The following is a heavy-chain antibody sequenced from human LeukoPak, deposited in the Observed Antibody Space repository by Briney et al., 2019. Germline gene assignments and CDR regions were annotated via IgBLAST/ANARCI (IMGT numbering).Heavy chain of an antibody. Sequence: GGSLRLSCAASGFIFSNYAMSWVRQAPGKGLEWVSSIRGKDGKTYYAESVKGRFTTFRDNAKNSLYLQMNSLRAEDTAVYYCARGDYYYGSSGYYYEWFDPWGQGTLVTVSS. J-gene: IGHJ5*02. D-gene: IGHD3-22*01. CDR2: IRGKDGKT. V-gene: IGHV3-23*01. CDR3: ARGDYYYGSSGYYYEWFDP. CDR1: GFIFSNYA.